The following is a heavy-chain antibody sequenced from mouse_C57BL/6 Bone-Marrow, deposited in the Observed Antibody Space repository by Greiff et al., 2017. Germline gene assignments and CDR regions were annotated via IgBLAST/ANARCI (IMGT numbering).Heavy chain of an antibody. CDR3: ASGDGNYVWFAY. D-gene: IGHD2-1*01. CDR1: GYSITSGYY. CDR2: ISYDGSN. J-gene: IGHJ3*01. V-gene: IGHV3-6*01. Sequence: EVKLQESGPGLVKPSQSLSLTCSVTGYSITSGYYWNWIRQFPGNKLEWMGYISYDGSNNYNPSLKNRISITRDTSKNQFFLKLNSVTTEDTATYYCASGDGNYVWFAYWGQGTLVTVSA.